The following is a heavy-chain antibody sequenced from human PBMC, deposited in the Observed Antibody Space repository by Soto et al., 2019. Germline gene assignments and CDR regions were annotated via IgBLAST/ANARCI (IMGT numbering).Heavy chain of an antibody. J-gene: IGHJ6*02. CDR3: AEWGQSGHGMDA. CDR1: GFTFSSYG. V-gene: IGHV3-30*18. D-gene: IGHD7-27*01. Sequence: QVQLVESGGGVVQPGRSLRLSCAASGFTFSSYGMHWVRQAPGKGLEWVAVTSYDGTKKYYADSVKGRFTISKDNSKNTVYLQMNGLRAEDTAVYYCAEWGQSGHGMDAWGQGTTVTVSS. CDR2: TSYDGTKK.